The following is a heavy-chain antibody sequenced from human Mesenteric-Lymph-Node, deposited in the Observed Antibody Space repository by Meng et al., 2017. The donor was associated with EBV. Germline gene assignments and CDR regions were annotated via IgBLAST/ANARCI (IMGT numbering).Heavy chain of an antibody. CDR2: INHSGVA. D-gene: IGHD4-11*01. J-gene: IGHJ5*02. Sequence: QGQLRQRGAGLLKPSETLSLTCGVYGGSFSGYYWSWIRQPPGKGLEWIGEINHSGVASYNPSLRSRVTISLDTSKNQFSLKLNSVTAADTAVYYCASRGDGIYSNYDWFDRWGQGTLVTVSS. V-gene: IGHV4-34*02. CDR3: ASRGDGIYSNYDWFDR. CDR1: GGSFSGYY.